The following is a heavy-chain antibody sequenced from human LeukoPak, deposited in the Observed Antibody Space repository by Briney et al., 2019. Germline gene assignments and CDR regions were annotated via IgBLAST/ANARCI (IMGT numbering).Heavy chain of an antibody. V-gene: IGHV4-4*07. CDR1: GASIGDYY. D-gene: IGHD3-16*01. CDR3: ARYAGGGGHPLQG. CDR2: IYASGRT. J-gene: IGHJ4*02. Sequence: PSETLSLTCTVSGASIGDYYWSWIRQPAGKGLEWIGRIYASGRTTYNPSLKSRVTMSVDTSKSQLSLKLTSVTAADTAVYYCARYAGGGGHPLQGWGQGTLVTVSS.